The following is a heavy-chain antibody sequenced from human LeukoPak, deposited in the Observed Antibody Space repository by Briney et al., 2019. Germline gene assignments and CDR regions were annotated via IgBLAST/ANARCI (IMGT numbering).Heavy chain of an antibody. Sequence: PGGSLRLSCAASGFTFSDYYMSWIRQAPGKGLEWVSYISSSGSTIYYADSVKGRFTISRDNAKNSLYLQMNSLRDEDTAVYYCARLAGYGYPDYYYYGMDVWGQGTTVTVSS. CDR3: ARLAGYGYPDYYYYGMDV. V-gene: IGHV3-11*04. J-gene: IGHJ6*02. CDR2: ISSSGSTI. CDR1: GFTFSDYY. D-gene: IGHD5-18*01.